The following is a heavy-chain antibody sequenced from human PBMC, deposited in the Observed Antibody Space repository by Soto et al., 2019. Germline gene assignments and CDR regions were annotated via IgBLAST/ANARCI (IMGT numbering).Heavy chain of an antibody. Sequence: QVQLQQWGAGLLKPSETLSLTCAVYGGSFSGYYWSWIRQPPGKGLEWIGEINHSGSTNYNPSLKSRVTISVDTSKNQFSLKLSSVTAADTAVYYCARGIILLVPWFDPWGQGTLVTVSS. CDR3: ARGIILLVPWFDP. CDR2: INHSGST. CDR1: GGSFSGYY. J-gene: IGHJ5*02. D-gene: IGHD2-8*02. V-gene: IGHV4-34*01.